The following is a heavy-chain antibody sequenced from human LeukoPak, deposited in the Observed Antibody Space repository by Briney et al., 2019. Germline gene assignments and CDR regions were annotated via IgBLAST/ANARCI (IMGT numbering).Heavy chain of an antibody. V-gene: IGHV3-30-3*01. CDR2: ISYDGSNK. J-gene: IGHJ4*02. CDR1: GFTFSSYA. D-gene: IGHD1-26*01. CDR3: ARGEGWIDY. Sequence: PGRSLRLSCAASGFTFSSYAMHWVRQAPGKGLEWVAVISYDGSNKYYADSVKGRFTISRDNSKNTLYLQMNSLRAEDTAVYYCARGEGWIDYWGQGTLVTVSS.